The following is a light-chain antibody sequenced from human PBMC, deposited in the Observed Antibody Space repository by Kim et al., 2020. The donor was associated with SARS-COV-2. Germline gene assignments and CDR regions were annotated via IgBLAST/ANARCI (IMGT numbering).Light chain of an antibody. CDR1: SSDVGAYNY. Sequence: GQSITISCTGTSSDVGAYNYVSWYQQHPGKVPKVLIYDVNKRPSGVSSRFSGSKSGNTAALTISGLQADDEADYYCNSHTNNRLYVFGTGTKVTVL. J-gene: IGLJ1*01. CDR3: NSHTNNRLYV. CDR2: DVN. V-gene: IGLV2-14*03.